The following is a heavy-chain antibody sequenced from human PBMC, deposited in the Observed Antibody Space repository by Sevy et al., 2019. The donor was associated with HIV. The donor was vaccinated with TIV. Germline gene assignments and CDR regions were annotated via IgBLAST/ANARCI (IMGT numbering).Heavy chain of an antibody. CDR1: GFTFSNYW. Sequence: GGSLRLSCAASGFTFSNYWMSWVRQAPGKGLEWVANIQEDRSDKYYVDSVKGRFTISRDNAKNSLYLQMNSLRAEDTAVYYCATDPFSVTTSNDYMDVWGKGTTVTVSS. J-gene: IGHJ6*03. V-gene: IGHV3-7*01. CDR2: IQEDRSDK. D-gene: IGHD4-17*01. CDR3: ATDPFSVTTSNDYMDV.